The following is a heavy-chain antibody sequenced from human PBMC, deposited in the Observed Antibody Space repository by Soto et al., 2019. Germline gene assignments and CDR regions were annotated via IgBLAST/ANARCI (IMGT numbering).Heavy chain of an antibody. CDR2: ISGAGDST. D-gene: IGHD1-7*01. CDR3: AKVETGNYGYYYYGMDV. Sequence: PGGSLRLSCAASGFTFSSYAMSWVRQAPGKGLEWVSGISGAGDSTYYADSVKGRFTISRDNSKNTLYVQMKSLRAEDTAVYYCAKVETGNYGYYYYGMDVWGQGTTVTVSS. CDR1: GFTFSSYA. V-gene: IGHV3-23*01. J-gene: IGHJ6*01.